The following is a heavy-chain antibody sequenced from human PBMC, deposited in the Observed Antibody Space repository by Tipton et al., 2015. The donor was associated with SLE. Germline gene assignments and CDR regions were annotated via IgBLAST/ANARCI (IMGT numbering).Heavy chain of an antibody. CDR1: GGSFSGYY. J-gene: IGHJ5*02. Sequence: TLSLTCAVYGGSFSGYYWSWIRQPPGKGLEWIGEINHSGSTNYNPSLKSRVTMSLDTSKNQFSLKLSSVTAADTAVYYCAREAYGYIYGYDIDWFDPWGQGTLVTVSS. CDR3: AREAYGYIYGYDIDWFDP. CDR2: INHSGST. V-gene: IGHV4-34*01. D-gene: IGHD5-18*01.